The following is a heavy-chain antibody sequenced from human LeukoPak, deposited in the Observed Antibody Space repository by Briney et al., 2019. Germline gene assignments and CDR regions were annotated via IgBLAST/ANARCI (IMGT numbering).Heavy chain of an antibody. Sequence: PSETPSLLCTVSGGSISSYYWSWIRQPAGKGLEWIGRIYTSGSTNYNPSLKSRVTMSVDTSKNQFSLKLSSVTAADTAVYYCARARYYYDSSGRIPYFADSGQGTLVTVSS. CDR1: GGSISSYY. CDR3: ARARYYYDSSGRIPYFAD. J-gene: IGHJ4*02. D-gene: IGHD3-22*01. CDR2: IYTSGST. V-gene: IGHV4-4*07.